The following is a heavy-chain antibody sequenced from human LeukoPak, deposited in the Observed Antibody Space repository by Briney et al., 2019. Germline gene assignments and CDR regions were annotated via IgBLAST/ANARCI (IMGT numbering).Heavy chain of an antibody. V-gene: IGHV3-74*01. Sequence: GGSLRLSCAASGFTFSSYWMHWVRQAPGKGLVWVSRINSDGSGTTYADSVKGRFTISRDNAKNTLYLQMNSLRAEDTAVYYCAKVRTMIVVVRDAFDIWGQGTMVTVSS. CDR1: GFTFSSYW. J-gene: IGHJ3*02. D-gene: IGHD3-22*01. CDR2: INSDGSGT. CDR3: AKVRTMIVVVRDAFDI.